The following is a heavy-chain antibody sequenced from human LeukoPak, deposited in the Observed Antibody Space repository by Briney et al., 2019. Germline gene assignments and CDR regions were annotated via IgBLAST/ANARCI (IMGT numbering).Heavy chain of an antibody. CDR1: GFTFSSYG. V-gene: IGHV3-33*08. J-gene: IGHJ4*02. D-gene: IGHD3-3*01. CDR3: AREVGGYFDY. Sequence: GRSLRLSCAASGFTFSSYGMHWVRQAPGKGLEWVAVIWYGGSNKYYADSVKGRFTISRDNSKNTLYLQMNSLRAEDTAVYYCAREVGGYFDYWGQGTLVTVSS. CDR2: IWYGGSNK.